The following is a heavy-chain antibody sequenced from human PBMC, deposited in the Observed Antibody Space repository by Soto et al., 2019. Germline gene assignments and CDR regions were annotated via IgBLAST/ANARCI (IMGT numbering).Heavy chain of an antibody. D-gene: IGHD1-26*01. Sequence: PSQTLSLTCAISGDSVSGNSAAWNWVRQSPSRGLEWLGRTYYRSRWYNDYAVSVKSRITVTPDTSKNQFYLNLSSVTAADTAVYYCASGKGVDGSHYLDNWGQGTLVTVSS. CDR1: GDSVSGNSAA. CDR2: TYYRSRWYN. J-gene: IGHJ4*02. CDR3: ASGKGVDGSHYLDN. V-gene: IGHV6-1*01.